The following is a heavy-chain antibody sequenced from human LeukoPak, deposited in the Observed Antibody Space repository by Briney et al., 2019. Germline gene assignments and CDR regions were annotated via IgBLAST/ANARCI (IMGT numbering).Heavy chain of an antibody. CDR1: GYTLTELS. Sequence: GASVKVSCKVSGYTLTELSMHWVRQAPGKGLEWMGGFDPEDGETIYAQKFQGRVTTTEDTSTDTAYMELSSLRSEDTAVYYCATGRALGSSGHWFDPWGQGTLVTVSS. D-gene: IGHD6-6*01. V-gene: IGHV1-24*01. CDR2: FDPEDGET. J-gene: IGHJ5*02. CDR3: ATGRALGSSGHWFDP.